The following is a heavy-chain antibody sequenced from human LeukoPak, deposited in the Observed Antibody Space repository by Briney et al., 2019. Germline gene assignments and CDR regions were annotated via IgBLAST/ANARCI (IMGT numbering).Heavy chain of an antibody. J-gene: IGHJ4*02. CDR1: GFTFSYYQ. CDR3: ASAGTTPACTAY. CDR2: ISSSGSTI. V-gene: IGHV3-11*04. Sequence: PGGSLRLSCAATGFTFSYYQMNWIRQAPGKGLEGVSYISSSGSTIYYADSVKGRFTISRDNAKHSLYLQMNSLRADDTAVYYCASAGTTPACTAYWSQGPLVTVSS. D-gene: IGHD2-15*01.